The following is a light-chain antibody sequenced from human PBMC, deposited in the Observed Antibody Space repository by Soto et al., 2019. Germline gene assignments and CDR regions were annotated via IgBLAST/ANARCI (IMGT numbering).Light chain of an antibody. J-gene: IGKJ5*01. CDR3: QQRSNWPRIT. CDR2: DVS. Sequence: EIFLTQSRSTLSLSSVEIVTLSRTASQSVSNSLAWYQQKPGQPPRLLIYDVSNRATGIPARFSGSGSGTDFTLTISSLEPEDFALYYCQQRSNWPRITFGQGTRLEI. V-gene: IGKV3-11*01. CDR1: QSVSNS.